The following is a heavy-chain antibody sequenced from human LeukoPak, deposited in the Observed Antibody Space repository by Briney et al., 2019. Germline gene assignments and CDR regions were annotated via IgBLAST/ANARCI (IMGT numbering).Heavy chain of an antibody. CDR3: ARDRGASPFDY. V-gene: IGHV3-53*01. CDR1: GFTFRSNY. J-gene: IGHJ4*02. Sequence: GGSLRLSCAASGFTFRSNYMSWVRQAPGKGLEWVSVIYSGGSTYYADSVKGRFTISRDNSKNTLYLQMNSLRAEDTAVYYCARDRGASPFDYWGQGTLVTVSS. D-gene: IGHD3-16*01. CDR2: IYSGGST.